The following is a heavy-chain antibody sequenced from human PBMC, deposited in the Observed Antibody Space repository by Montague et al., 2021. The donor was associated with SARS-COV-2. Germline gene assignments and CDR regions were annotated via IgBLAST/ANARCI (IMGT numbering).Heavy chain of an antibody. CDR3: ARGQLWFDY. Sequence: ETLSLTCTVSDGSISSYYWSWIRQPPGKGLEWIGYIYYSGSTNYNPSLKSRVTISVDTSKNQFSLKLSSVTAADTAVYYCARGQLWFDYWGQGTLVTVSS. V-gene: IGHV4-59*08. CDR1: DGSISSYY. J-gene: IGHJ4*02. D-gene: IGHD5-18*01. CDR2: IYYSGST.